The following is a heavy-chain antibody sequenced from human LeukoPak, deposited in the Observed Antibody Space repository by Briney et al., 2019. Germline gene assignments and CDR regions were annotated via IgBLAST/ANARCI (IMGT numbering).Heavy chain of an antibody. Sequence: SGGSLRLSCAASGFTFNNFWMTWVRRAPEKGLEWVGNIKRDGSAKYYLDSVKGRFTISRDNAKNSLYLQMNSLRAEDTAVYYCAREPIHWGSDAYYFDYWGQGTLVTVSS. CDR1: GFTFNNFW. CDR3: AREPIHWGSDAYYFDY. D-gene: IGHD7-27*01. J-gene: IGHJ4*02. CDR2: IKRDGSAK. V-gene: IGHV3-7*01.